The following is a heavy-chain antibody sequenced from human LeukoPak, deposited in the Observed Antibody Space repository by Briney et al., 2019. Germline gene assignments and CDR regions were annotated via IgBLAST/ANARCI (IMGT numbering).Heavy chain of an antibody. Sequence: GGSLRLSCAASGFTFSSYWMSWVRQAPGKGVEWVANIKQDGSEKYYVDSVKGRFTISRDNAKNSLYLQMNSLRAEDTAVYYCARDPPRVDYYDSSGYYPWGQGTLVTVSS. CDR1: GFTFSSYW. CDR2: IKQDGSEK. CDR3: ARDPPRVDYYDSSGYYP. V-gene: IGHV3-7*01. D-gene: IGHD3-22*01. J-gene: IGHJ5*02.